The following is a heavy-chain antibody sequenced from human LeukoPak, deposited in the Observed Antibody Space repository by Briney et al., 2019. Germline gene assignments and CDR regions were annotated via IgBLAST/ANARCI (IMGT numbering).Heavy chain of an antibody. Sequence: PGRSLRLSCEVSGFTFRTYWMTWVRQAPGKGLKWVASVNEDGSEKYLVDSVKGRLTISRDNAKSSLFLQLHSLGAEDTAVYYCARGFAWLDNWGQGTRVTVFS. CDR2: VNEDGSEK. V-gene: IGHV3-7*05. D-gene: IGHD3-16*01. CDR3: ARGFAWLDN. J-gene: IGHJ5*02. CDR1: GFTFRTYW.